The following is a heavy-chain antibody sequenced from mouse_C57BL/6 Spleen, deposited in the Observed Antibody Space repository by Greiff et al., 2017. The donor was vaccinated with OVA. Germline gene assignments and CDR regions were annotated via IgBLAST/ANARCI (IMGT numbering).Heavy chain of an antibody. D-gene: IGHD3-2*02. V-gene: IGHV1-78*01. CDR2: IYPRDGST. J-gene: IGHJ3*01. CDR3: ARGGSGPRFAY. CDR1: GYTFTDYT. Sequence: VQGVESDAELVKPGASVKISCKVSGYTFTDYTIHWMKQRPEQGLEWIGYIYPRDGSTKYNEKFKGKATLTADKSSSTAYMQLHSLTTEDSAVNFCARGGSGPRFAYWGQGTLVTVSA.